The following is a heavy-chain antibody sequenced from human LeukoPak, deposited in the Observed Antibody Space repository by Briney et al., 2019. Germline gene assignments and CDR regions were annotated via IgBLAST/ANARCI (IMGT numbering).Heavy chain of an antibody. CDR2: IIPIFGTA. J-gene: IGHJ6*02. Sequence: ASVKVSCKASGGTFSSYAISWVRQAPGQGLEWMGGIIPIFGTANYAQKFQGRVTITADESTSTAYMELSSLRSEDTAVYYCARVGQQWLANYYYYGMDAWGQGTTVTVSS. CDR1: GGTFSSYA. CDR3: ARVGQQWLANYYYYGMDA. D-gene: IGHD6-19*01. V-gene: IGHV1-69*13.